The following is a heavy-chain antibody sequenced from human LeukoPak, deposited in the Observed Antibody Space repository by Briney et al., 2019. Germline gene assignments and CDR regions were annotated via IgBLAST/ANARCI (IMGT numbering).Heavy chain of an antibody. CDR1: GYSISNGYY. CDR2: FYHSGST. D-gene: IGHD3-22*01. V-gene: IGHV4-38-2*01. Sequence: PSETLSLTCSVSGYSISNGYYWGCIRQPPGKGLEWIGSFYHSGSTYYNPSLKSRVTISVDTSKNQFSLKLSSVTAADTAVYYCARFAGGSSGYFYYMDVWGKGTTVTVSS. CDR3: ARFAGGSSGYFYYMDV. J-gene: IGHJ6*03.